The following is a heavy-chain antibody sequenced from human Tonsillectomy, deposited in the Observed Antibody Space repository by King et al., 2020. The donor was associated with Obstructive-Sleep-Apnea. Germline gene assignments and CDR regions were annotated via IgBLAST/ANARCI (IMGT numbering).Heavy chain of an antibody. Sequence: VQLVESGGGVVQPGRSLRLSCAASGFTFSSYGMHWVRQAPGKGLEWVAVISYDGYKEFYAYSVKGRFTISRDSSRNTLYLQMNSLRPEDTAVYYCAKAWTVTTLQCACDYWGQGTLVTVSS. CDR1: GFTFSSYG. V-gene: IGHV3-30*18. CDR3: AKAWTVTTLQCACDY. D-gene: IGHD4-17*01. CDR2: ISYDGYKE. J-gene: IGHJ4*02.